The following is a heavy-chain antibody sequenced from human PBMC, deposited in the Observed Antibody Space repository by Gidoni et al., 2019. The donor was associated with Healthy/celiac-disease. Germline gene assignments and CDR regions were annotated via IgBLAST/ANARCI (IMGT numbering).Heavy chain of an antibody. CDR2: INHAGST. J-gene: IGHJ4*02. Sequence: QVQLQQWGARPLKPSETLSLTCAVYGGSLSGYFWSWIRQSPGKGLEWIGEINHAGSTNYNPSLKSRVTMSVDTSKNQFSLKVTSVSAADTAVYYCARVEDLTFDYWGQGTLVTVSS. CDR3: ARVEDLTFDY. V-gene: IGHV4-34*01. CDR1: GGSLSGYF. D-gene: IGHD2-21*02.